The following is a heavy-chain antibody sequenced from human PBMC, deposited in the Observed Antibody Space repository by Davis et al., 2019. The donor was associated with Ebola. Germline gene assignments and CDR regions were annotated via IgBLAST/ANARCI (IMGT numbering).Heavy chain of an antibody. V-gene: IGHV4-34*01. Sequence: MPGGSLRLSCAVYGGSFSGYYWSWIRQPPGKGLEWIGEINHSGSTNYNPSLKSRVTISVDTSKNQFSLKLSSVTAADTAVYYCARSGEKQLVRTWYFDLWGRGTLVTVSS. CDR1: GGSFSGYY. D-gene: IGHD6-6*01. J-gene: IGHJ2*01. CDR3: ARSGEKQLVRTWYFDL. CDR2: INHSGST.